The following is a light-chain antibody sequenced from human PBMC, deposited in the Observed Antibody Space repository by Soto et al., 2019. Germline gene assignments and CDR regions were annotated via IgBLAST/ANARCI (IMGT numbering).Light chain of an antibody. V-gene: IGKV3-11*01. CDR1: QSVNTY. CDR2: DAS. CDR3: QQRSNWPPVYT. Sequence: EIVLTQSPATLSLSPGKRATLSCRASQSVNTYLAWYQQKPCQAPRLLIYDASNRATGIPARFTGSGSGTDFTLTISSLESEDFAVYYCQQRSNWPPVYTFGQGTKVEIK. J-gene: IGKJ2*01.